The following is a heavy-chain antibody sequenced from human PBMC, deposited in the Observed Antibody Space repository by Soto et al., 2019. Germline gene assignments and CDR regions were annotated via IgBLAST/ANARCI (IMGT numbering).Heavy chain of an antibody. CDR2: IYYSGST. D-gene: IGHD3-10*01. CDR3: ASSDDRSVVSSFDP. Sequence: KSSETLSLTCTVSGGSISSSSYYWGWIRQPPGKGLEWIGSIYYSGSTYYNPSLKSRVTISVDTSKNQFSLRLSSVTAADTAVYYCASSDDRSVVSSFDPWGQGTLVTVSS. CDR1: GGSISSSSYY. V-gene: IGHV4-39*01. J-gene: IGHJ5*02.